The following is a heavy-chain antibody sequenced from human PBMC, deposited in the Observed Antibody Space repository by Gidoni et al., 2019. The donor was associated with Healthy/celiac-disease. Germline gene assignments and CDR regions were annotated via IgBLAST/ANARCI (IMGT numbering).Heavy chain of an antibody. CDR2: IYYSGST. CDR1: GGSISSSSYY. CDR3: ARHRDSSRGGYYYYYMDV. V-gene: IGHV4-39*01. D-gene: IGHD6-13*01. Sequence: QLQLQESGPGLVKPSETLSLTCTVSGGSISSSSYYWGWIRQPPGKGLEWIGSIYYSGSTYYNPSLKSRVTISVDTSKNQFSLKLSSVTAADTAVYYCARHRDSSRGGYYYYYMDVWGKGTTVTVSS. J-gene: IGHJ6*03.